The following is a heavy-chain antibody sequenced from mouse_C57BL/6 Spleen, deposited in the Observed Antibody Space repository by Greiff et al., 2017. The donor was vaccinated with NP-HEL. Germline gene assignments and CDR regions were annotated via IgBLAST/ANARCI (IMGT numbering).Heavy chain of an antibody. V-gene: IGHV6-3*01. CDR2: IRLKSDNYAT. Sequence: EVKVEESGGGLVQPGGSMKLSCVASGFTFSNYWMNWVRQSPEKGLEWVAQIRLKSDNYATHYAESVKGRFTISRDDSKSSVYLQMNNLRAEDTGIYYCTEWDYRFAYWGQGTLVTVSA. J-gene: IGHJ3*01. CDR3: TEWDYRFAY. CDR1: GFTFSNYW. D-gene: IGHD2-4*01.